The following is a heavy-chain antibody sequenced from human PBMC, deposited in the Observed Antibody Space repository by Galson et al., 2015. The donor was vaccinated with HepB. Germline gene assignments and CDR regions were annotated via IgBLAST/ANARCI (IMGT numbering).Heavy chain of an antibody. V-gene: IGHV3-15*01. CDR2: IKSKTDGGTT. J-gene: IGHJ4*02. Sequence: SLRLSCAASGFTFSNAWMSWVRQAPGKGLEWVGRIKSKTDGGTTDYAAPVKGRFTISRDDSKNTLYLQMNSLKTEDTAVYYCTTASGYYDSSGYWIFDYWGQGTLVTVSS. D-gene: IGHD3-22*01. CDR1: GFTFSNAW. CDR3: TTASGYYDSSGYWIFDY.